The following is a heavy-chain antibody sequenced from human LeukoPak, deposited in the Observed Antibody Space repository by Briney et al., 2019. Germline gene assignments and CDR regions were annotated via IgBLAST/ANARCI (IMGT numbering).Heavy chain of an antibody. CDR3: ARERIVGAASTRYYGMDV. D-gene: IGHD1-26*01. V-gene: IGHV3-7*03. CDR1: GFTFTNYW. Sequence: GGSLRLSCAASGFTFTNYWMSWVRQAPGKGLEWVANMKPNGSERYYVDSVKGRFTVSRDNAKNSLYFQMNSLRAEDTAVYYCARERIVGAASTRYYGMDVWGQGTTVTVSS. CDR2: MKPNGSER. J-gene: IGHJ6*02.